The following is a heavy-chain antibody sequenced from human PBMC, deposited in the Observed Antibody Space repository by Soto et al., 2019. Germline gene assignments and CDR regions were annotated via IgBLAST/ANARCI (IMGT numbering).Heavy chain of an antibody. Sequence: TSGTLSLTCTVSGGSISSSSYYWGWIRQPPGKGLEWIGSIYYSGSTYYNPSLKSRVTISVDTSKNQFSLKLSSVTAADTAVYYCARRGSGYDYWGQGTLVTVSS. CDR3: ARRGSGYDY. J-gene: IGHJ4*02. V-gene: IGHV4-39*01. D-gene: IGHD5-12*01. CDR1: GGSISSSSYY. CDR2: IYYSGST.